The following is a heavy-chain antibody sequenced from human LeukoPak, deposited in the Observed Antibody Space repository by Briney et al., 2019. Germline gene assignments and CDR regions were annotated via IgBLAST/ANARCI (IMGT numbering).Heavy chain of an antibody. CDR1: GFTFSSYG. D-gene: IGHD6-13*01. CDR3: AREPQKESYSSSPEDY. V-gene: IGHV3-23*01. J-gene: IGHJ4*02. CDR2: ISGSGGST. Sequence: PGGSLRLSCAASGFTFSSYGMSWVRQAPGKVLEWVSAISGSGGSTYYADSVKGRFTIYRDNAKNSLYLQMNRLRAEDTAVYYCAREPQKESYSSSPEDYWGQGTLVTVSS.